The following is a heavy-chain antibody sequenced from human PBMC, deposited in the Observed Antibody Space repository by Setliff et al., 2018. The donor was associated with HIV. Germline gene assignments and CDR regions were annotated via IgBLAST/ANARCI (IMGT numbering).Heavy chain of an antibody. J-gene: IGHJ4*02. D-gene: IGHD2-2*02. CDR1: GGSITTGSYY. CDR2: IYYSGST. CDR3: ARGYHLLNPDY. Sequence: LSLTCTVSGGSITTGSYYWSWIRRHPGKGLEWLGYIYYSGSTYYNPSLKSRVAISVDTSKNQFSLKLSSVTAADTAVYYCARGYHLLNPDYWGQGTLVTVSS. V-gene: IGHV4-31*03.